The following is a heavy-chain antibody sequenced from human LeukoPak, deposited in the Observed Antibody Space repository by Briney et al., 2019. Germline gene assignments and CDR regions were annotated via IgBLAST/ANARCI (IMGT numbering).Heavy chain of an antibody. CDR3: VKHSGYSYGYYFDY. CDR2: ISGSGGST. Sequence: GGSLRLSCAASGFTFSSYAMSWVRQAPERGLVWVSGISGSGGSTYYADSVKGRFTISRDTSKNTLYLQMNSLRAEDKALAMCVKHSGYSYGYYFDYWGQGTLVTVSS. V-gene: IGHV3-23*01. J-gene: IGHJ4*02. CDR1: GFTFSSYA. D-gene: IGHD5-18*01.